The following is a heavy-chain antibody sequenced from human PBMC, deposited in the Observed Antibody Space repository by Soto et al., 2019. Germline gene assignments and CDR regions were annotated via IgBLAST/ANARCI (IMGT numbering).Heavy chain of an antibody. CDR1: GFTFSSYA. CDR3: AKDSYYGSGSYFLCFDY. J-gene: IGHJ4*02. D-gene: IGHD3-10*01. CDR2: ISGSGGST. V-gene: IGHV3-23*01. Sequence: PGGSLRLSCAASGFTFSSYAMSWVRQAPGKGLEWVSAISGSGGSTYYADSVKGRFTISRDNSKNTLYLQMNSLRAEDTAVYYCAKDSYYGSGSYFLCFDYWGQGTLVTVSS.